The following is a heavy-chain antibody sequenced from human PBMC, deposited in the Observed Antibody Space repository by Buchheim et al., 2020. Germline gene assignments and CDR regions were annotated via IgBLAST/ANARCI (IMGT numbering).Heavy chain of an antibody. J-gene: IGHJ6*02. Sequence: EVQLLESGGGLVQPGGSLRLSCAASGFTFSSYAMSWVRQAPGKGLEWVSAISGRGGSTYYADSAKGRFTISRDNSKTTLYLQMNSLRAEDTAVYYCAKATSGQLLGYYYYYYGMDVWGQGTT. CDR1: GFTFSSYA. CDR2: ISGRGGST. V-gene: IGHV3-23*01. D-gene: IGHD2-2*01. CDR3: AKATSGQLLGYYYYYYGMDV.